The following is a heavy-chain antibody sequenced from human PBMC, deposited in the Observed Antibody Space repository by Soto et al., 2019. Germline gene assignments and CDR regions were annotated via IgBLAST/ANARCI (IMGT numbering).Heavy chain of an antibody. CDR3: AREGGSYDSGGYLIRGAFDI. V-gene: IGHV4-31*03. J-gene: IGHJ3*02. CDR2: IYFRGNT. D-gene: IGHD3-22*01. CDR1: GDSISRIDYY. Sequence: SETLSLTCSVSGDSISRIDYYWTWIRQHPEEGLEWIGNIYFRGNTYYSPSLESRLTISVDTSKNQFSLKLTSVTAADTAVYYCAREGGSYDSGGYLIRGAFDIWGQGTMVTVSS.